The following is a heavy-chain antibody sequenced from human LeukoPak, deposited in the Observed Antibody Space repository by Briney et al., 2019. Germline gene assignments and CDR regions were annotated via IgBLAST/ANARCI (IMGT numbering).Heavy chain of an antibody. CDR1: GGSISSYY. CDR3: ARRFDPWGAGMDV. V-gene: IGHV4-59*08. CDR2: IYNSGST. Sequence: SETLSLTCTVAGGSISSYYWSWIRQPPGKGLECIGYIYNSGSTNYNPSLKSRVTISVDTSKNHFSLKVSSVTAADTAVYYCARRFDPWGAGMDVWGQGTTVTVSS. J-gene: IGHJ6*02. D-gene: IGHD7-27*01.